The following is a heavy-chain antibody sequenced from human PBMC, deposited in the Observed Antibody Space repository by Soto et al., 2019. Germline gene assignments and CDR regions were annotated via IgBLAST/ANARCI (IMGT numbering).Heavy chain of an antibody. CDR2: VRFGGSS. CDR1: GASISISSHY. D-gene: IGHD2-15*01. J-gene: IGHJ4*02. Sequence: ETLSLTCTVSGASISISSHYWAWIRQPPGKGLAWIGSVRFGGSSFHNPSLRSRVTISVGTAKSQISLKLSSVTAADTAVYYCARQPLDCSGGACSRVSNFDIWGQGTQVTVSS. CDR3: ARQPLDCSGGACSRVSNFDI. V-gene: IGHV4-39*01.